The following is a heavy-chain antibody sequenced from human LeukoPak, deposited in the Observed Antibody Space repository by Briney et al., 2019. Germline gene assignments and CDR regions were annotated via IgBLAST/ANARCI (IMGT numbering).Heavy chain of an antibody. CDR2: IDANGGGT. CDR1: GLTLSGYW. J-gene: IGHJ6*02. D-gene: IGHD2-8*02. V-gene: IGHV3-74*01. CDR3: TRVQAGRSGLMDV. Sequence: GGSLRLSCAASGLTLSGYWMHWVRHVPGKGLVWVSRIDANGGGTTYADSVKGRFAISRDNAKNTLYLQMSSLRIEDTAVYYCTRVQAGRSGLMDVWGRGTTVTVSS.